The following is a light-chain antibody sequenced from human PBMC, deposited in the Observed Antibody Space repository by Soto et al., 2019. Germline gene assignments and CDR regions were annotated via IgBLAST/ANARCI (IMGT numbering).Light chain of an antibody. J-gene: IGKJ2*01. CDR2: GAS. Sequence: EIVMTQSPATLSVSPGERATLSCRASQSVSSNLARYQQRPGQAPRLLIYGASTRATGIPARLSGSGSGTSFTLTISSLQSEDFAVYYCQQHNNWPFTFGQGTKLEIK. CDR1: QSVSSN. CDR3: QQHNNWPFT. V-gene: IGKV3-15*01.